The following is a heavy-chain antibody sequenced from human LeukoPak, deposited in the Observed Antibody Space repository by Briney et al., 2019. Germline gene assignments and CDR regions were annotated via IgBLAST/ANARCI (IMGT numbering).Heavy chain of an antibody. J-gene: IGHJ4*02. D-gene: IGHD5-24*01. CDR3: AREAEITRFDS. CDR1: GDIVSSNSAA. CDR2: TSYRSKLYN. Sequence: SQTLSLTYAISGDIVSSNSAAWNWIRQSPARGLEWLGRTSYRSKLYNDYAGSVKSRITITHDTSKTQFSLKLTSVPPEAPAVYYCAREAEITRFDSSGQGTLVTVSS. V-gene: IGHV6-1*01.